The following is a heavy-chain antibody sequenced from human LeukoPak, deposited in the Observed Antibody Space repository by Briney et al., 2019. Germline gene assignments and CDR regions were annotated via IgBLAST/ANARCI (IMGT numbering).Heavy chain of an antibody. J-gene: IGHJ4*02. D-gene: IGHD3-22*01. Sequence: MPGGSLRLSCAASGFTFSSYSMNWVRQAPGKGLEWVSSISSSSSYIYYADSVKGRFTISRDNAKNSLYLQMNSLRAEDTAVYYCARDSFYYYDSSGAMDYWGQGTLVTVSS. CDR3: ARDSFYYYDSSGAMDY. V-gene: IGHV3-21*01. CDR1: GFTFSSYS. CDR2: ISSSSSYI.